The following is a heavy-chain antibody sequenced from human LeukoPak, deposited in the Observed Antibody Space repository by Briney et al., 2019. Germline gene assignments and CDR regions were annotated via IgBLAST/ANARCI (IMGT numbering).Heavy chain of an antibody. D-gene: IGHD3-3*01. CDR3: ARERFLEWLSGFYYYYGMDV. CDR1: GGTFSSYA. Sequence: SVKVSCKASGGTFSSYAIGWVRQAPGQGLEWMGGIIPIFGTANYAQKFQGRVTITADESTSTAYMELSSLRSEDTAVYYCARERFLEWLSGFYYYYGMDVWGQGTTVTVSS. V-gene: IGHV1-69*13. J-gene: IGHJ6*02. CDR2: IIPIFGTA.